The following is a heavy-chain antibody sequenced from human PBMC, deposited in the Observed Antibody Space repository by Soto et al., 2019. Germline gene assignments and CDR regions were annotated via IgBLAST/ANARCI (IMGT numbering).Heavy chain of an antibody. CDR2: MNPNSGNT. J-gene: IGHJ6*02. CDR3: ARWPDGYYYYGMDV. Sequence: QVQLVQSGAEVKKPGASVKVSCKASGYTFTSYDINWVRQATGHGLEWMGWMNPNSGNTGYAQKFQGRGTKTRNTSISTAYMELSSLRSEDTAVYYCARWPDGYYYYGMDVWGQGTTVTVSS. CDR1: GYTFTSYD. V-gene: IGHV1-8*01.